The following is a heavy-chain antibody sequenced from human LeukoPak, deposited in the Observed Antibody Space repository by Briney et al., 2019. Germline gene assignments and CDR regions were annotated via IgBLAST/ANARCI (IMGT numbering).Heavy chain of an antibody. J-gene: IGHJ4*02. CDR2: INPNSGGT. CDR3: ARNLGGGWVFDY. CDR1: GYTFTVYY. Sequence: GASVKVSFKASGYTFTVYYMHWVRQAPGQGLEWMLWINPNSGGTNYAQMFQGRVTMTRDTSISTAYMELNRLTSDDTAVYFCARNLGGGWVFDYWGQGTLVTVSS. D-gene: IGHD6-19*01. V-gene: IGHV1-2*02.